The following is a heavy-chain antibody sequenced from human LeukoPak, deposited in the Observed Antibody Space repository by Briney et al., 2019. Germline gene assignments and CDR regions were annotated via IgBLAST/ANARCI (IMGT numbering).Heavy chain of an antibody. D-gene: IGHD3-3*01. CDR2: INHSGST. Sequence: SETLSLTCAVYGGSSSGYYWSWIRQPPGKGLEWIGEINHSGSTNYNPSLKSRVTISVDTSKNQFSLKLSSVTAADTAVYYCASRGLRFLEWNAVYWGQGTLVTVSS. V-gene: IGHV4-34*01. CDR1: GGSSSGYY. J-gene: IGHJ4*02. CDR3: ASRGLRFLEWNAVY.